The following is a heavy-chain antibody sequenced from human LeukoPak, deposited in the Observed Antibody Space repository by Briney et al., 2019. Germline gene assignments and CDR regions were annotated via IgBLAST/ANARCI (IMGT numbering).Heavy chain of an antibody. CDR1: GGSFSGYY. CDR2: INHSGST. J-gene: IGHJ4*02. Sequence: SETLSLTCAVYGGSFSGYYWSWIRQPPGKGLEWIGEINHSGSTNYNPSLKSRVTISVDTSKNQFSLKLSSVTAADTAVYYCARDGASGYYRNFDYWGQGTLVTVSS. CDR3: ARDGASGYYRNFDY. D-gene: IGHD3-3*01. V-gene: IGHV4-34*01.